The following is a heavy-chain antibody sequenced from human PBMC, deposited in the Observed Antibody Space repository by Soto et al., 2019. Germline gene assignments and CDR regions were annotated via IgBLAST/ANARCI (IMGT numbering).Heavy chain of an antibody. CDR3: ARVGGLAARTFDY. CDR1: CGSISDFY. J-gene: IGHJ4*02. CDR2: IYYSGST. Sequence: SETLSLTCTVSCGSISDFYWSWIRQPPGKGLEWIGYIYYSGSTNYNPSLKSRVTISVDTSKNQFSLNLRSMSPADTAVYYCARVGGLAARTFDYWGPGTLVTVSS. V-gene: IGHV4-59*01. D-gene: IGHD6-6*01.